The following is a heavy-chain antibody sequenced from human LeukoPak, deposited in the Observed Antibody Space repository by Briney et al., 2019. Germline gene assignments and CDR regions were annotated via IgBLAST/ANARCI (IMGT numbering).Heavy chain of an antibody. CDR2: INHSGST. V-gene: IGHV4-34*01. J-gene: IGHJ4*02. CDR1: GGSVSGYY. CDR3: ARTGGSGSKFDY. D-gene: IGHD3-10*01. Sequence: SETLSLTCAVYGGSVSGYYWSWIRQPPGKGLEWIGEINHSGSTNYNSSLKSRVTISVDTSKNQFSLKLSSVTAADTAVYYCARTGGSGSKFDYWGQGTLVTVSS.